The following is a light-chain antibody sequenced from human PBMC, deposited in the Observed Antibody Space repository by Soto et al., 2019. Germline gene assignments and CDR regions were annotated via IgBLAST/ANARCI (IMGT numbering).Light chain of an antibody. CDR2: GAS. J-gene: IGKJ4*01. CDR1: QGISSY. Sequence: TPLSLSPLSRSSSLLDLVTITCRASQGISSYLGWYQQKPGKAPTLLIYGASTLDCGVPVRFSGSGSGTDFTLTISSLEPEDFALYYCQQCSVYPTTFGVGTKVDIK. V-gene: IGKV1-9*01. CDR3: QQCSVYPTT.